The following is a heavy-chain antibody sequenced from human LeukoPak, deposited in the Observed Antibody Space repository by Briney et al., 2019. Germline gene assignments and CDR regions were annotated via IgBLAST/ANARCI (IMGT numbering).Heavy chain of an antibody. D-gene: IGHD5-12*01. V-gene: IGHV1-18*01. J-gene: IGHJ6*03. CDR1: GHTANTYG. Sequence: ASVKVSCKASGHTANTYGFSWVRQAPGQGLEWIGWIFSYNGQTKYADKFQGRVTMTTDTSKTIAYMELRSLRSDDTAVYFCANVAKGRYFFYYMDVWDKGTTVTVS. CDR3: ANVAKGRYFFYYMDV. CDR2: IFSYNGQT.